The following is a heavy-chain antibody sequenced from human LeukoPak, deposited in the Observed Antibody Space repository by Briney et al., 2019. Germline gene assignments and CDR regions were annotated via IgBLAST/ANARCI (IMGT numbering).Heavy chain of an antibody. V-gene: IGHV4-59*11. CDR2: IYYSGFT. CDR3: ARNHAFDI. CDR1: GGSMSSHY. J-gene: IGHJ3*02. Sequence: NPSKTLSLTCTVSGGSMSSHYWSWIRQSPGKGLEWIGYIYYSGFTNYNPSLKSRVTISVDTSKNQFSLNLTSMTAADTALYYCARNHAFDIWGQGTMVIVSS.